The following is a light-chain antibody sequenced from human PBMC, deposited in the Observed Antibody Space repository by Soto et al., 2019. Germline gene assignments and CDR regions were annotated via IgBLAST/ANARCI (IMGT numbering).Light chain of an antibody. CDR3: QQYNGYWT. Sequence: DTQMTQSPSTLSASVGDRVTITCRASQSISDSLAWYQQKPGKAPKLLIYEASTLKSGVPSRFSGSRSGTAYTLTISSLQPDDFAIYYCQQYNGYWTFGQGTKVEIK. CDR1: QSISDS. J-gene: IGKJ1*01. CDR2: EAS. V-gene: IGKV1-5*03.